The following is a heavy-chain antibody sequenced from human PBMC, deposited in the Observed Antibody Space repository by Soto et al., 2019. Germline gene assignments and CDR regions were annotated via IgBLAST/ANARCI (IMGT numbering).Heavy chain of an antibody. D-gene: IGHD2-2*01. V-gene: IGHV1-3*01. CDR2: IDAGNGNT. CDR3: ARDLGYCSSTSCRTFDY. Sequence: ASVKVSCKASGYTFTSYAMHWVRQAPGQRLEWMGWIDAGNGNTKYSQKFQGRVTITRDTSASTAYMELSSLRSEDTAVYYCARDLGYCSSTSCRTFDYWGQGTLVTVSS. J-gene: IGHJ4*02. CDR1: GYTFTSYA.